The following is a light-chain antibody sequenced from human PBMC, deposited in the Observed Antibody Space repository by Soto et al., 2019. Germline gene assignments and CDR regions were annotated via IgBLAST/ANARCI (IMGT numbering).Light chain of an antibody. CDR2: AAS. CDR1: RGISSY. CDR3: QQLNSYLIT. J-gene: IGKJ5*01. Sequence: DIQLTQSPSFLSASVGDRVTITCGASRGISSYLAWYQQKPGKAPKLLIYAASTLHTGVPSRFSGSGSGTEFTLTISSLQPEDFATYYCQQLNSYLITFGQGTRLEIK. V-gene: IGKV1-9*01.